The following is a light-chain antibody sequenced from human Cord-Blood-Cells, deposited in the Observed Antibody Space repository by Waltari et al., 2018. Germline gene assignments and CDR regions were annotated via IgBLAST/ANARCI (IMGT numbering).Light chain of an antibody. CDR3: QQYNNWPYS. CDR1: QSVSSN. V-gene: IGKV3-15*01. Sequence: EIVMTQSPAPLSVSPGERATLSCRASQSVSSNFAWYQRKPGQAPRLLIYGASTRATGIPARFSGSGSGTEFTLTISSLQSEDFAVYYCQQYNNWPYSFGQGTKLEIK. J-gene: IGKJ2*03. CDR2: GAS.